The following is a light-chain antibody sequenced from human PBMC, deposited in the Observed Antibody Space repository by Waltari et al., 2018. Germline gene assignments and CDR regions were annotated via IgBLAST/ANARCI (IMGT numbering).Light chain of an antibody. CDR2: AAS. V-gene: IGKV1-5*03. CDR3: QHYASALT. CDR1: QGVSSW. J-gene: IGKJ4*01. Sequence: DIQMTQSPSPPSASVGDIVTITCRASQGVSSWLSWYQQKPGKAPKLLIYAASTLESGVPSRFSGSGSGTEFTLTISSLQPDDFATYYCQHYASALTFGGGTKVEVK.